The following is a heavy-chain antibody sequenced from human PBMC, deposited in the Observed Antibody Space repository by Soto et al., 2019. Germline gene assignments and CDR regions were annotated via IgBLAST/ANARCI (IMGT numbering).Heavy chain of an antibody. V-gene: IGHV4-4*07. CDR2: IYATGTT. D-gene: IGHD1-1*01. CDR3: VRDGTKTLRDWFDP. Sequence: ASQTLSLTCTVSGASISGFYWSWIRKSAGKGLERIGRIYATGTTDHNPSLMSRVMMSVDKSKKQFSLKLRSVTAADTAVYYCVRDGTKTLRDWFDPWGQGIPVTVSS. J-gene: IGHJ5*02. CDR1: GASISGFY.